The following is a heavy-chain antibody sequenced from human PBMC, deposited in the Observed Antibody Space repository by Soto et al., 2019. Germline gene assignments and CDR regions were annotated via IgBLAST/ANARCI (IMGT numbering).Heavy chain of an antibody. Sequence: GGSLRLSCAASGFTFSSSWMHLVRPAPGKGVGWVSRINSEGSSTNYADTVKGRFTISRDNAKNSLYLQMNSLRAEDTAVYYCAGSHPYCSGGSCYEPDYWGQGTLVTVSS. CDR1: GFTFSSSW. CDR3: AGSHPYCSGGSCYEPDY. V-gene: IGHV3-74*01. D-gene: IGHD2-15*01. J-gene: IGHJ4*02. CDR2: INSEGSST.